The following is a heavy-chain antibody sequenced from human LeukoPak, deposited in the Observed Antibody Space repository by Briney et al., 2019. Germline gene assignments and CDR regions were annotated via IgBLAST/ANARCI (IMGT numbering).Heavy chain of an antibody. CDR1: GGSTSSYY. J-gene: IGHJ4*02. Sequence: SETLSLTCTVSGGSTSSYYWSWIRQPPGKGLEWIGYIHDSGSTNYNPSLKSRVTISVDTPKNQFSLKLTSVTAADTAVYYCTKGGRRDILTYWGQGILVTVSP. D-gene: IGHD3-9*01. CDR3: TKGGRRDILTY. V-gene: IGHV4-59*01. CDR2: IHDSGST.